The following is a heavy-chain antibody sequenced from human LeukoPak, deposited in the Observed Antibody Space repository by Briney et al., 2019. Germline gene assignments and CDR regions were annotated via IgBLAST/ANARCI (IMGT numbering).Heavy chain of an antibody. V-gene: IGHV1-46*01. CDR1: GYTFTSYD. J-gene: IGHJ4*02. CDR2: INPSGGST. D-gene: IGHD3-22*01. Sequence: GASVKVSCKASGYTFTSYDINWVRQATGQGLEWMGIINPSGGSTSYAQKFQGRVTMTRDTSTSTVYMELSSLRSEDTAVYYCARAGDYYDSSGYWYYFDYWGQGTLVTVSS. CDR3: ARAGDYYDSSGYWYYFDY.